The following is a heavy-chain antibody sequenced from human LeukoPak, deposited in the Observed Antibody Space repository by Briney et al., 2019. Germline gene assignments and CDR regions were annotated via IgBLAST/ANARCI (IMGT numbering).Heavy chain of an antibody. J-gene: IGHJ4*02. CDR1: GYTFTNYG. CDR3: ARSGSRLLWFGETMGYCDH. Sequence: ASVKVSCKASGYTFTNYGISWVRRAPGQGLEWMGWISAYNGNTNYAQKLQGRVTMTTDTSTSTAYMELRSLRSDDTAVYYCARSGSRLLWFGETMGYCDHWGQGTLVTVSS. V-gene: IGHV1-18*01. CDR2: ISAYNGNT. D-gene: IGHD3-10*01.